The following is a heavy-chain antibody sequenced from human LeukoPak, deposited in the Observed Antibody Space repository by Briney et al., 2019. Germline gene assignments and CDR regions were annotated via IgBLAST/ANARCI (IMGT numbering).Heavy chain of an antibody. V-gene: IGHV1-2*02. Sequence: ASVKVSCKASGYTFTGYYMHWVRQAPGQGLEWMEWINPNSGGTNYAQKFQGRVTMTRDTSISTAYMELSRLRSDDTAVYYCARNVRFLEWLLSELDPWGQGTLVTVSS. CDR3: ARNVRFLEWLLSELDP. D-gene: IGHD3-3*01. CDR2: INPNSGGT. J-gene: IGHJ5*02. CDR1: GYTFTGYY.